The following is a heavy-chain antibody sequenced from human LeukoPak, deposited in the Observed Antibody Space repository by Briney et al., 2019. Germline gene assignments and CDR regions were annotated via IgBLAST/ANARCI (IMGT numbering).Heavy chain of an antibody. J-gene: IGHJ6*03. D-gene: IGHD2-15*01. Sequence: GASVKVSCKASGGTFSSYAISWVRQAPGQGLEWMGGIIPIFGTANYAQKFQGRVTITTDESTSTAYMELSSLRSEDTAVYYCARVNCSGGSCYKDYYYYMDVWGKGTTVTVSS. CDR3: ARVNCSGGSCYKDYYYYMDV. CDR2: IIPIFGTA. V-gene: IGHV1-69*05. CDR1: GGTFSSYA.